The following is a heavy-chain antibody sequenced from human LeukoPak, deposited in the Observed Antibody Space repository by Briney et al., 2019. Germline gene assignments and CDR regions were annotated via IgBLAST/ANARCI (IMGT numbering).Heavy chain of an antibody. J-gene: IGHJ5*02. CDR1: GGSISSGGYY. CDR2: IYYSGST. CDR3: ARADYYGSGWHWFDP. D-gene: IGHD3-10*01. Sequence: SDTLYLTCNVSGGSISSGGYYWSWIRPHPGKGLEWIGYIYYSGSTYYNPSLKSRVIISVDTSKNAFSLMLSLVSAAETAVYCCARADYYGSGWHWFDPWGQGTLVTVSS. V-gene: IGHV4-31*03.